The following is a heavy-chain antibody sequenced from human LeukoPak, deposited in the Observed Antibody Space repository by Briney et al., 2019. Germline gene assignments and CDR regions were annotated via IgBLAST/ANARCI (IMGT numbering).Heavy chain of an antibody. J-gene: IGHJ4*02. CDR1: GGTFSSYA. CDR3: ARTAAAGDY. CDR2: INPSGGST. Sequence: GASVKVSCKASGGTFSSYANSWVRQAPGQGLEWMGIINPSGGSTSYAQKFQGRVTMTRDTSTSTVYMELSSLRSEDTAVYYCARTAAAGDYWGQGTLVTVSS. V-gene: IGHV1-46*01. D-gene: IGHD6-13*01.